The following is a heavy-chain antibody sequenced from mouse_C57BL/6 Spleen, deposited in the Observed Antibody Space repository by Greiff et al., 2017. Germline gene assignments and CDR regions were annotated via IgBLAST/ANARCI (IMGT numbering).Heavy chain of an antibody. CDR2: INPNNGGT. CDR1: GYTFTDYN. V-gene: IGHV1-22*01. J-gene: IGHJ2*01. Sequence: EVQLQQSGPELVKPGASVTMSCKASGYTFTDYNMHWVQQSPGKSLEWIGYINPNNGGTSYNPKFKGKATLTVNESSSTAYMELRSLTSEDSAVYYCAREDYYGSSYGYWGQGTTLTVSS. D-gene: IGHD1-1*01. CDR3: AREDYYGSSYGY.